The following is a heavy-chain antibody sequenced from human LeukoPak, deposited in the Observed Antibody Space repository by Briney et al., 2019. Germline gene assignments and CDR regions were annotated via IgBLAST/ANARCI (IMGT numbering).Heavy chain of an antibody. V-gene: IGHV3-48*03. D-gene: IGHD2-2*01. Sequence: GGSLRLSCEASGSTFSHYEMNWVRQAPGKGLEWVSYISSSGYTIYYADSVKGRFTISRDNAKNSLYLQMNSLRAEDTAVYYCAREDCSSTSCYDPSVSDYWGQGTLVTVSS. J-gene: IGHJ4*02. CDR1: GSTFSHYE. CDR2: ISSSGYTI. CDR3: AREDCSSTSCYDPSVSDY.